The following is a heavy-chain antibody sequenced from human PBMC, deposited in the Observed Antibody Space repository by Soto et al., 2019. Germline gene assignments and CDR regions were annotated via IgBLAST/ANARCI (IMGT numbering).Heavy chain of an antibody. V-gene: IGHV1-69*13. CDR2: IMPIFGTP. CDR1: GGTFDSYV. D-gene: IGHD3-10*01. CDR3: ARVHSSGIFYFVDP. Sequence: SVKVSCKASGGTFDSYVISWLRQAPGQGLEWMGGIMPIFGTPNYAQKFRGRVTISADESTSTAYLELSSLTSDDAAVYYCARVHSSGIFYFVDPWGQGTLVTVSS. J-gene: IGHJ5*02.